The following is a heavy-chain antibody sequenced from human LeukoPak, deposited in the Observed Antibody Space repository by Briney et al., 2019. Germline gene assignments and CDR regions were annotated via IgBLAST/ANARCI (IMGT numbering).Heavy chain of an antibody. D-gene: IGHD5-24*01. J-gene: IGHJ4*02. V-gene: IGHV4-61*08. CDR2: IYYSGNT. Sequence: SETLSLTCTVSGGSISSGGYYLSWIRQHPGKGLEWIGYIYYSGNTNYNPSLKSRVTISVDTSKSQFSLNLSSVTAADTAVYYCARLTRHGYNSHFDYWGQGTLVTVSS. CDR1: GGSISSGGYY. CDR3: ARLTRHGYNSHFDY.